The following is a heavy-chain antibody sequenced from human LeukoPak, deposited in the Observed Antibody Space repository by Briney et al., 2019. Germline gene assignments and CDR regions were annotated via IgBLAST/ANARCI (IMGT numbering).Heavy chain of an antibody. Sequence: ASVKVSXKASGYTFTGYYMHWVRQAPGQGLEWMGWINPNSGGTNYAQKFQGRVTITRDTSISTAYMELSRLRSDDTAMYYCARDGGGSYCGGDCYTYFQHWGQGTLVTVSS. CDR3: ARDGGGSYCGGDCYTYFQH. D-gene: IGHD2-21*02. CDR2: INPNSGGT. CDR1: GYTFTGYY. J-gene: IGHJ1*01. V-gene: IGHV1-2*02.